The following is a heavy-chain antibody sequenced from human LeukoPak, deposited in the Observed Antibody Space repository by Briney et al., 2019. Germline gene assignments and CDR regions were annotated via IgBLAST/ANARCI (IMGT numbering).Heavy chain of an antibody. V-gene: IGHV3-30*04. CDR1: GFTFSSYA. J-gene: IGHJ4*02. CDR2: ISYDGSNK. D-gene: IGHD3-22*01. Sequence: GGSLRLSCAASGFTFSSYAIHWVRQAPGKGLEWVAVISYDGSNKYYADSVKGRFTISRDNSKNTLFLQMNSLRAEDTAVYYCARDLVPYDSSGPFDYWGQGTPVTVSS. CDR3: ARDLVPYDSSGPFDY.